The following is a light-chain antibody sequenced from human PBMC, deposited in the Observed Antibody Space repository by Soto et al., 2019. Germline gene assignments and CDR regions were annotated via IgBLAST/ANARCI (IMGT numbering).Light chain of an antibody. CDR2: GAS. Sequence: EIVMTQSQATLSVSPGERATLSCRASQSVSSNLAWYQQKPGQAPRLLIYGASTRATGIPARFSGSGSGTEFTLTISSLQSEDFAVYCCQQYNNWPITSGQGTRLEI. CDR3: QQYNNWPIT. J-gene: IGKJ5*01. CDR1: QSVSSN. V-gene: IGKV3-15*01.